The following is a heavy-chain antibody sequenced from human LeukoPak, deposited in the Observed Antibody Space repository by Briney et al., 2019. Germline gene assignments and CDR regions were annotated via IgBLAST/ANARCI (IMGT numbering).Heavy chain of an antibody. V-gene: IGHV4-38-2*01. Sequence: SETLSLTCAVSGYSISSNHYWGWIRQPPGKGLEWIGSIYHSGSTYYKPSLKSRVTISVDTSKNQFSLRLSSVTAADTAVYYCARGTSYPYDNFDYRGQGTLVTVSS. CDR1: GYSISSNHY. CDR2: IYHSGST. J-gene: IGHJ4*02. CDR3: ARGTSYPYDNFDY. D-gene: IGHD3-16*01.